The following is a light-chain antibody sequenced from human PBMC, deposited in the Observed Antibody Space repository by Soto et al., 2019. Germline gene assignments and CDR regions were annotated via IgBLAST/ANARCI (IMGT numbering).Light chain of an antibody. Sequence: HSVLTQPPSVSGAPGQRVTISCTGSSSNIGAGYDVHWYQQLPGTAPKLLIYGNSNRPSGVPDRFSGSKSGTSASLAITGLQAEDEADYYCQSYDSSLSLAVFGGGTKLTVL. CDR1: SSNIGAGYD. V-gene: IGLV1-40*01. CDR2: GNS. CDR3: QSYDSSLSLAV. J-gene: IGLJ7*01.